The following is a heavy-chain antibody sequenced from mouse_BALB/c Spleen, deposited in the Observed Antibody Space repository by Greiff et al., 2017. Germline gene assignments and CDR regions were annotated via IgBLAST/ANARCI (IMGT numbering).Heavy chain of an antibody. V-gene: IGHV3-2*02. Sequence: EVKLMESGPGLVKPSQSLSLTCTVTGYSITSDYAWNWIRQFPGNKLEWMGYISYSGSTSYNPSLKSRISITRDTSKNQFFLQLNSVTTEDTATYYCARSIQGDYWGQGTSVTVSS. CDR2: ISYSGST. CDR3: ARSIQGDY. J-gene: IGHJ4*01. CDR1: GYSITSDYA.